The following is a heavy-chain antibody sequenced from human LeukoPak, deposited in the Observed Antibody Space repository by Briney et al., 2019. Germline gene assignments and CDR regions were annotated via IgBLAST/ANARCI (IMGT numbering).Heavy chain of an antibody. J-gene: IGHJ6*02. Sequence: GGSLRLSCAASGFTVSSNYMSWVRQAPGKGLEWVSVIYSGGSTYYADPVKGRFTISRDNSKNTLYLQMNSLRAEDTAVYYCARDSRGSGSYDYGMDVWGQGTTVTVSS. V-gene: IGHV3-66*01. D-gene: IGHD3-10*01. CDR3: ARDSRGSGSYDYGMDV. CDR2: IYSGGST. CDR1: GFTVSSNY.